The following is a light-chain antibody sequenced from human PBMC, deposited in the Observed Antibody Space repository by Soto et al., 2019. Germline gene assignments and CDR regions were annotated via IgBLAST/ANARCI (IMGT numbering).Light chain of an antibody. CDR3: QSYDSSLSGWV. CDR1: SSNIGAGYG. J-gene: IGLJ3*02. CDR2: GNS. Sequence: QSVLAQPPSVSGAPGQRVTICCTGSSSNIGAGYGVHWYQQLPGTAPKLLIYGNSNRPSGVPDRFSGSKSGTLASLAITGLQAEDEADYHCQSYDSSLSGWVFGAGTKLTVL. V-gene: IGLV1-40*01.